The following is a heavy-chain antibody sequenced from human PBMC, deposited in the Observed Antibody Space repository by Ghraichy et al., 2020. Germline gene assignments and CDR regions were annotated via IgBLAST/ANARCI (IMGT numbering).Heavy chain of an antibody. Sequence: LSLTCAASGFTFSNYGMHWVRQAPGKGLEWVAVISFDGGNEYYADSVKGRFTISRDNSKNTLYLQMNSLRTEDTAVYYCAKAARGYNWNLRECFDPWGRGTLVTVSS. CDR1: GFTFSNYG. CDR2: ISFDGGNE. J-gene: IGHJ5*02. CDR3: AKAARGYNWNLRECFDP. V-gene: IGHV3-30*18. D-gene: IGHD1-20*01.